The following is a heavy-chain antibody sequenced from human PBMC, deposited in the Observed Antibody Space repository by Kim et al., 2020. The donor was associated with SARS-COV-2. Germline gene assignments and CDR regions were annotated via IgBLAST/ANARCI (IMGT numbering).Heavy chain of an antibody. Sequence: GGSLRLSCAASGFTFSSYEMNWVRQAPGKGLEWVSYISSSGSTIYYADSVKGRFTISRDNAKNSLYLQMNSLRAEDTAVYYCARGRDIVVVPAAWVSYYYYGMDVWGQGTTVTVSS. CDR3: ARGRDIVVVPAAWVSYYYYGMDV. CDR1: GFTFSSYE. J-gene: IGHJ6*02. CDR2: ISSSGSTI. V-gene: IGHV3-48*03. D-gene: IGHD2-2*01.